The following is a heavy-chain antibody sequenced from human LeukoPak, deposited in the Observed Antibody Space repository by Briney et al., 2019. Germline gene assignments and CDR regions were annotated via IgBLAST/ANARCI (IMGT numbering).Heavy chain of an antibody. CDR2: ISGSGYT. J-gene: IGHJ5*02. Sequence: GGSLRLSCAASGFTFSNYYKNWVRQAPEKGLEWISSISGSGYTYYADSVKGRFTISRDNAKNSLYLQMNSLRADDTAMYYCVRIPNTANFPNWFDPWGQGTLVTVSS. D-gene: IGHD2-21*02. CDR3: VRIPNTANFPNWFDP. V-gene: IGHV3-69-1*01. CDR1: GFTFSNYY.